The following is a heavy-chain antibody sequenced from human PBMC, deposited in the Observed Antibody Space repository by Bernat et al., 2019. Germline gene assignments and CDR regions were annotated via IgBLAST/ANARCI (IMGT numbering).Heavy chain of an antibody. Sequence: EVQLVESGGGLIQPGGSLRLSCAASGFTFSSNYMSLVRQAPGKGLEWGSVIYSGGSTYYADSVKGRFTISRDNSKNTLYLQMNSLRAEDPAVYYCARDGGWGSSWYDNDAFDMWRQRTMVTVYS. CDR3: ARDGGWGSSWYDNDAFDM. V-gene: IGHV3-53*01. CDR2: IYSGGST. D-gene: IGHD6-13*01. J-gene: IGHJ3*02. CDR1: GFTFSSNY.